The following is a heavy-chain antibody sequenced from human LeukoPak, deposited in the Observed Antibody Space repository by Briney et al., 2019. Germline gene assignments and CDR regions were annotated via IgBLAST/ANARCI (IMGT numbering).Heavy chain of an antibody. CDR2: IIPIFGTA. CDR3: ARVRYYYGSGSYYPYYSDY. V-gene: IGHV1-69*06. J-gene: IGHJ4*02. CDR1: GGTFSSYA. Sequence: GASVKVSCKASGGTFSSYAISWVRQAPGQGLEWMGGIIPIFGTANYAQKFQGRVTITADKSTSTAYMELSSLRSEDTAVYYCARVRYYYGSGSYYPYYSDYWGQGTLVAVSS. D-gene: IGHD3-10*01.